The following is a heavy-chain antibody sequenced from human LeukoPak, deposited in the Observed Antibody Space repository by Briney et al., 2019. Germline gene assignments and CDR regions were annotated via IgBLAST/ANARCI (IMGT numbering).Heavy chain of an antibody. V-gene: IGHV3-7*01. CDR3: ARDAKSSYYDSSGYFSRYYYYYMDV. Sequence: PGGSLRLSCAASGFTFSSYWMSWVRQAPGKGLEWVANIKQDGSEKYYVDSVKGRFTISRDNAKNSLYLQMNSLRAEDTAVYYCARDAKSSYYDSSGYFSRYYYYYMDVWGKGTTVTVSS. D-gene: IGHD3-22*01. CDR2: IKQDGSEK. J-gene: IGHJ6*03. CDR1: GFTFSSYW.